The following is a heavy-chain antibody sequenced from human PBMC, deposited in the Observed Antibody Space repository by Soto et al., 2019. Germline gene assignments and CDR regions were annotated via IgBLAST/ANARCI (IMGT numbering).Heavy chain of an antibody. Sequence: ASVKVSCKVSGYTLTELSMHWVRQAPGKGLEWMGGFDPEDGETIYAQKFQGRVTMTEDTSTDTAYMELSSLRSEDTAVYYCATVSRYCSSTRCMGYYYYYMDFWGKGTTVTL. D-gene: IGHD2-2*01. CDR3: ATVSRYCSSTRCMGYYYYYMDF. J-gene: IGHJ6*03. CDR1: GYTLTELS. CDR2: FDPEDGET. V-gene: IGHV1-24*01.